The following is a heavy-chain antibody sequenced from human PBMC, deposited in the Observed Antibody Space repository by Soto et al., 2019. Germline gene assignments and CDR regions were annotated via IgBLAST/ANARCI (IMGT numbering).Heavy chain of an antibody. CDR3: AKVGVLRTNFRWFDL. D-gene: IGHD2-8*01. CDR1: RVAFSKFI. V-gene: IGHV1-69*01. J-gene: IGHJ5*02. CDR2: IIPIFGTA. Sequence: QAQLEQSGGEVKKPGSSVKVSCKASRVAFSKFIVTWVRQAPGLGLEWVGGIIPIFGTANYAQKFQGRVTITADESTSTSYMEVNNLRSEDTAVYYCAKVGVLRTNFRWFDLWGQGTLVTVSS.